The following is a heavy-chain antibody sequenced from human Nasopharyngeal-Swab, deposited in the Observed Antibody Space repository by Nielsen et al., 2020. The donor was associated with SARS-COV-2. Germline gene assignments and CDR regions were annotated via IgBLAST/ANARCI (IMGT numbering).Heavy chain of an antibody. CDR3: AKDIWAGQFLASMDQ. V-gene: IGHV3-9*01. J-gene: IGHJ4*02. Sequence: GGSLRFSCGASGFRFDEYGMNWVRQAPGKGLEWVPGITWNSGSIGYADSVKGRFTISRDNAKNSLYLQMNSLRAEDTALYFCAKDIWAGQFLASMDQWGQGTLVTVSS. D-gene: IGHD3-3*01. CDR1: GFRFDEYG. CDR2: ITWNSGSI.